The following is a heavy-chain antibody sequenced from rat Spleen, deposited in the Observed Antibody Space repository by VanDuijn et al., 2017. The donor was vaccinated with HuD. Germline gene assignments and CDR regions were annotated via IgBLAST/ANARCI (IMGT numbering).Heavy chain of an antibody. J-gene: IGHJ2*01. V-gene: IGHV5-20*01. CDR3: TTSVRILYYFDY. D-gene: IGHD4-2*01. CDR2: ISTGGGST. CDR1: GFTFSDYG. Sequence: EVQLVESGGGLVQPGRSLKLSCAASGFTFSDYGMAWVLQAPTKGLEWVAYISTGGGSTYYRDSVKGRFTISRDNAKSSLYLQMDSLRSEDTATYYCTTSVRILYYFDYWGQGVMVTVSS.